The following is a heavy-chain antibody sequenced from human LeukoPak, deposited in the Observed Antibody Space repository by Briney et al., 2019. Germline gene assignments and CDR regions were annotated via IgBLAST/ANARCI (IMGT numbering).Heavy chain of an antibody. CDR3: ARGASRADY. V-gene: IGHV3-21*01. CDR2: ISSSSSYI. Sequence: GGSLRLSCAASGFTFRSYNMNWVRQSPGKRPEWVSSISSSSSYIYYADSVKGRFTISRDNAKNSLYLQMNSLRAEDTALYYCARGASRADYWGQGTLVTVSS. J-gene: IGHJ4*02. CDR1: GFTFRSYN.